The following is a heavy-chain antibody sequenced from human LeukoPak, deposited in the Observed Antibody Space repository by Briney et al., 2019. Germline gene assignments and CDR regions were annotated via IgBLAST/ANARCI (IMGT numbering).Heavy chain of an antibody. Sequence: SQTLSLTCTVSGGSISSGSYYWSWIRQPAGKGLEWIGRIYTSGSTNYNPSLKSRVTISVDTSKNQFSLKPSSVTAADTAVYYCAREVWDYYDSSGSLDYWGQGTLVTVSS. CDR3: AREVWDYYDSSGSLDY. D-gene: IGHD3-22*01. J-gene: IGHJ4*02. CDR1: GGSISSGSYY. V-gene: IGHV4-61*02. CDR2: IYTSGST.